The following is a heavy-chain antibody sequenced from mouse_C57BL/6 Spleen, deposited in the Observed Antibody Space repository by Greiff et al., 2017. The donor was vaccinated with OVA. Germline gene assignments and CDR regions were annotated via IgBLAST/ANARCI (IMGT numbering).Heavy chain of an antibody. CDR1: GYTFTSYW. J-gene: IGHJ3*01. Sequence: QVQLQQPGAELVKPGASVKLSCKASGYTFTSYWMHWVKQRPGQGLEWIGMIHPNSGSTNYNEKFKSKATLTVDKSSSTAYMQLSSLTSEDSAVYYGARREGNPAWFAYWGQGTLVTVSA. D-gene: IGHD2-1*01. CDR3: ARREGNPAWFAY. V-gene: IGHV1-64*01. CDR2: IHPNSGST.